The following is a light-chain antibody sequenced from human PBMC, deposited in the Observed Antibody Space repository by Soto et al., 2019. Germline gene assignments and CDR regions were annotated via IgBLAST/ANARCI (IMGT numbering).Light chain of an antibody. V-gene: IGKV1-8*01. CDR2: AAS. Sequence: IRMTQSPSSFSASTGDRVTITCRASQGISSYLAWFQQSPGKAPKLLIYAASTLQSGVPSRFSGSGSGTDFTLTISSLQSEDFATYYCQQYYTYPLTFGGGTKVEIK. CDR1: QGISSY. CDR3: QQYYTYPLT. J-gene: IGKJ4*01.